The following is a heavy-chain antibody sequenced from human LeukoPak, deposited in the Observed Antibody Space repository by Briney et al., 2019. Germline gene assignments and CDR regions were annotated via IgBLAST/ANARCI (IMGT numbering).Heavy chain of an antibody. CDR3: ARGYTFSNYKYYFDY. CDR1: GGSISSGDYY. Sequence: SQTLSLTCTVSGGSISSGDYYWSWIRQPPGKGLEWIGYIYYSGSTYYNPSLKSRVTISVDTSKNQFSLKLSSVTAADTAVYYCARGYTFSNYKYYFDYWGQGTLVTVSS. CDR2: IYYSGST. V-gene: IGHV4-30-4*01. J-gene: IGHJ4*02. D-gene: IGHD4-11*01.